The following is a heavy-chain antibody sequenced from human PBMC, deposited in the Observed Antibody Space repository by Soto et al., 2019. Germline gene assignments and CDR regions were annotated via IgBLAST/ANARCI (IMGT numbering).Heavy chain of an antibody. Sequence: ASVWVSCKASGYSFTDYHIHWVRQAPGQGLEWLGRINPKSGGTSTAQKFQGWVTMTRDRSISTVYMELTRLRSDDTAVYFCARGHSTDCSNGVCSFFYNHEMDVWGQGTTVTVSS. CDR1: GYSFTDYH. CDR3: ARGHSTDCSNGVCSFFYNHEMDV. J-gene: IGHJ6*02. D-gene: IGHD2-8*01. V-gene: IGHV1-2*04. CDR2: INPKSGGT.